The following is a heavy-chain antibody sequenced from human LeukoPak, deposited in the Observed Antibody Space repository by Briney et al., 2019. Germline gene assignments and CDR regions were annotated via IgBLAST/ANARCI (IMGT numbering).Heavy chain of an antibody. CDR1: GFTFSSYG. V-gene: IGHV3-30*18. J-gene: IGHJ6*03. CDR3: AKDGSSGWYHYYYYYMDV. Sequence: GGSLRLSCAASGFTFSSYGMHWVRQAPGKGLEWVAVISYDGSNKYYADSVKGRFTISRDNSKNTLYLQMNSLGAEDTAVYYCAKDGSSGWYHYYYYYMDVWGKGTTVTVSS. CDR2: ISYDGSNK. D-gene: IGHD6-19*01.